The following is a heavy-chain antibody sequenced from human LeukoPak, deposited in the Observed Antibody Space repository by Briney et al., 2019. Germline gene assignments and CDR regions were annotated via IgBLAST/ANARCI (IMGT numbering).Heavy chain of an antibody. V-gene: IGHV3-30*18. Sequence: GGSLRLSCAASGFTFSSYGMHWVRQAPGKGLEWVAVISYDGSNKYYADSVKGRFTISRDNSKNTLYLQMNSLRAEDTAVYYCAKCLGDYGCVGDAFDIWGQGTMVTVSS. CDR2: ISYDGSNK. CDR3: AKCLGDYGCVGDAFDI. D-gene: IGHD4-17*01. CDR1: GFTFSSYG. J-gene: IGHJ3*02.